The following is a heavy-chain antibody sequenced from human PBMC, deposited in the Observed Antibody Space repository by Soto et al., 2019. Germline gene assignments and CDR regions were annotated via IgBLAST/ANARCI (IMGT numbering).Heavy chain of an antibody. CDR2: IYYSGST. CDR3: ASARGAGYFDY. Sequence: PSETLSLTCTVSGGSISSGDYYWSWIRQPPGKGLEWIGYIYYSGSTYYNPSLKSRVTISVDTSKNQFSLKLSSVTAADTAVYYCASARGAGYFDYWGQRTLVPVTS. D-gene: IGHD6-13*01. J-gene: IGHJ4*02. V-gene: IGHV4-30-4*01. CDR1: GGSISSGDYY.